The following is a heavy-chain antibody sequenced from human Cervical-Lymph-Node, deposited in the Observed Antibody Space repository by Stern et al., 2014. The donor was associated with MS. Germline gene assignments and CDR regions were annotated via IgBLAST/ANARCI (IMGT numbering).Heavy chain of an antibody. J-gene: IGHJ4*02. CDR1: GFSVTTAGVG. CDR3: AHSRVKYCRGGTCYSSLFDY. V-gene: IGHV2-5*02. CDR2: IYWDDDK. D-gene: IGHD2-15*01. Sequence: QVTLKESGPTLVKPTQTVTLTCTLSGFSVTTAGVGVGWIRQPPGKALEWLALIYWDDDKLYSPSLKNRLTITKDTSKNQVDLIMTDVDPVDTATYYCAHSRVKYCRGGTCYSSLFDYWGQGTLVTVSS.